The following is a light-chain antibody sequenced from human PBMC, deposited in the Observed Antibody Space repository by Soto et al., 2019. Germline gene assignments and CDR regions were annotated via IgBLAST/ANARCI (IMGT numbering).Light chain of an antibody. CDR2: DVT. CDR3: SSYAGNYTFV. CDR1: SGDVGAYNY. Sequence: QSVLTQPRSVSGSPGQSVTISCTGASGDVGAYNYVSWYQQHPGKAPKLVIYDVTKRPSGVPDRFSGSKSGNTASLTISRLQAEDEADYFCSSYAGNYTFVFGTGTKVTVL. V-gene: IGLV2-11*01. J-gene: IGLJ1*01.